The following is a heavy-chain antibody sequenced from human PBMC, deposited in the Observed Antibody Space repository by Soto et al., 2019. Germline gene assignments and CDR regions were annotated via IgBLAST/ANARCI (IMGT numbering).Heavy chain of an antibody. Sequence: GGSLRLSCVTSGFTFSPYAMSWVRQAPGKGLEWVSGISSSGDRTYYADSVKGRFTISRDNSKNMLYLQMRSLRADDTALYYCAKGPNGNYVGAFDMRGHGTMVTVSS. V-gene: IGHV3-23*01. J-gene: IGHJ3*02. D-gene: IGHD1-7*01. CDR1: GFTFSPYA. CDR3: AKGPNGNYVGAFDM. CDR2: ISSSGDRT.